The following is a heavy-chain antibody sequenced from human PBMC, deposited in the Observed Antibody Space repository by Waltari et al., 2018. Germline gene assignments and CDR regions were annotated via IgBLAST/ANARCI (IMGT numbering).Heavy chain of an antibody. V-gene: IGHV3-73*01. CDR1: GFTFSGST. Sequence: EVQVVESGGGLVQPGGSLKLSCATSGFTFSGSTIHWVRQTSGERREWICGIRSKLNNFATRYTASVESRFTISRDDSENTAYLQMSRLRTEDTAVYYCTGGAVTGTDFWGQGTLVTVSS. CDR3: TGGAVTGTDF. D-gene: IGHD6-13*01. J-gene: IGHJ4*02. CDR2: IRSKLNNFAT.